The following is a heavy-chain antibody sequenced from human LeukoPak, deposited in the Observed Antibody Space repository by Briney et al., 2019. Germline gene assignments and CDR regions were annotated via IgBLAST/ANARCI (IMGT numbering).Heavy chain of an antibody. D-gene: IGHD2-21*01. CDR1: VGTFSSYA. Sequence: SVKVSCKASVGTFSSYAISWVRQAPGERREWMGGSIAIFGIANYAQKFQGRVTITADKSTSTAYMELSSLRSDDTAVCYCARDKCGGGCSYRGRDSPNSFDLWGQGTLVTVSS. J-gene: IGHJ4*02. CDR3: ARDKCGGGCSYRGRDSPNSFDL. CDR2: SIAIFGIA. V-gene: IGHV1-69*10.